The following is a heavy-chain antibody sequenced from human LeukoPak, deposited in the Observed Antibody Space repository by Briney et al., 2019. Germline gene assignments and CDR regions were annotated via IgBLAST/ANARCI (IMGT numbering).Heavy chain of an antibody. CDR2: ISRNSAT. D-gene: IGHD3-10*01. V-gene: IGHV3-23*01. Sequence: GGSLRLSCVASEFSFSDYAMSWVRQAPGKGPEWVSTISRNSATWYADSVMGRFTISRDNSKSTLYLQMNSLRGEDTALYYCADFGTGSYIFDYWGQGSLVTVSS. J-gene: IGHJ4*02. CDR3: ADFGTGSYIFDY. CDR1: EFSFSDYA.